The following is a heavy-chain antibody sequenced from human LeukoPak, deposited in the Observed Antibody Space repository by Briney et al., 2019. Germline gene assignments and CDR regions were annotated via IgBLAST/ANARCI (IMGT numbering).Heavy chain of an antibody. CDR2: INPNSGGT. CDR1: GYTFTGYY. Sequence: ASVKVSCKASGYTFTGYYMHWVRQAPGQGLEWMGWINPNSGGTNYAQKFQGRVTMTRDTSISTAYMELSRLRSDDTAVYYCARDLRHIVVVIAPRPFDYWGQGTLVTVSS. V-gene: IGHV1-2*02. CDR3: ARDLRHIVVVIAPRPFDY. J-gene: IGHJ4*02. D-gene: IGHD2-21*01.